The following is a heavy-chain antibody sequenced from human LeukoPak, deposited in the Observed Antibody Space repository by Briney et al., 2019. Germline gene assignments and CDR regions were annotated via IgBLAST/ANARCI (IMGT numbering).Heavy chain of an antibody. J-gene: IGHJ5*02. CDR2: IFYSGST. Sequence: SETLSLTCTISGGSVSSGGTYWTWIRQHPGKGLEWIGYIFYSGSTYYNPSLKSRVTFSVDTSKNQFSLKLSSVTAADTAVYYCARMTNWFDPWGQGTLVTVSS. CDR1: GGSVSSGGTY. V-gene: IGHV4-31*03. CDR3: ARMTNWFDP.